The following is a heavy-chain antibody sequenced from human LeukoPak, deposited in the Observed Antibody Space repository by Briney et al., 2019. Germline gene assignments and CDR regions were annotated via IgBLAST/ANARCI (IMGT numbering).Heavy chain of an antibody. D-gene: IGHD6-19*01. CDR3: ARDGSSGWHDAFDI. Sequence: PSETLSLTCTVSGGSIISYYWSWIRQPPGKGLEWIGYIYYSGSTNYNPSLKSRVTISVDTSKNQFSLKLSSVTAADTAVYYCARDGSSGWHDAFDIWGQGTMVTVSS. CDR1: GGSIISYY. J-gene: IGHJ3*02. V-gene: IGHV4-59*01. CDR2: IYYSGST.